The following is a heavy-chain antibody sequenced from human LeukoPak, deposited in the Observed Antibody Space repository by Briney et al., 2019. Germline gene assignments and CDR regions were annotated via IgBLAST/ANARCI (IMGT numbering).Heavy chain of an antibody. CDR3: AHWGSLRYCSSTSCSVDY. CDR2: IPYDGSNT. D-gene: IGHD2-2*01. V-gene: IGHV3-30*02. J-gene: IGHJ4*02. CDR1: GFTFRSCG. Sequence: PGGSLRLSCAASGFTFRSCGMHWVRQAPGKGLEWVTFIPYDGSNTWYADSVKGRFTISRDNSKNTLYLQMNSLRAEDTAVYYCAHWGSLRYCSSTSCSVDYWGQGTLVTVSS.